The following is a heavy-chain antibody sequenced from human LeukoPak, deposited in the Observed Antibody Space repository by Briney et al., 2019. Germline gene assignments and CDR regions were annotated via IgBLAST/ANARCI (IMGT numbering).Heavy chain of an antibody. D-gene: IGHD5-18*01. V-gene: IGHV3-23*01. CDR3: ARDSGYSYGFYYYYYMDV. J-gene: IGHJ6*03. CDR2: ISGSGGST. CDR1: GFTFSSYG. Sequence: GGTLRLSCAASGFTFSSYGMSWVRQAPGKGLEWVSAISGSGGSTYYADSVKGRFTISRDNSKNTLYLQMNSLRAEDTAVYYCARDSGYSYGFYYYYYMDVWGKGTTVTISS.